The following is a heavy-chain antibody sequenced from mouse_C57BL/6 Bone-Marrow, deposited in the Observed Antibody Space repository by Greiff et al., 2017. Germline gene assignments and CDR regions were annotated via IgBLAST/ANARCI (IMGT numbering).Heavy chain of an antibody. CDR3: TRFPYYDYDPFYAMDY. CDR2: IYPGNSDT. V-gene: IGHV1-5*01. Sequence: VQLQQSGTVLARPGASVKMSCKTSGYTFTSYWMHWVKQRPGQGLEWIGAIYPGNSDTSYNQKFKGKAKLTAVTSASTAYMELSSLTNEDSAVXYCTRFPYYDYDPFYAMDYWGQGTSVTVSS. D-gene: IGHD2-4*01. CDR1: GYTFTSYW. J-gene: IGHJ4*01.